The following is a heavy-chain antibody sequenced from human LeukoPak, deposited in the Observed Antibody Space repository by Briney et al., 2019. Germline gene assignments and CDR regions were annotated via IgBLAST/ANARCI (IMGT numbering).Heavy chain of an antibody. CDR2: ISYDGSNK. Sequence: GGSLRLSCAASGFTFNRHAMHWVRQAPGKGLEWVAVISYDGSNKHYADSVKGRFTISRDNSKNTLSLQVNSLKIEDTAVYYCARDRWEIMGVAFDIWGQGTLVTVSS. CDR3: ARDRWEIMGVAFDI. V-gene: IGHV3-30-3*01. CDR1: GFTFNRHA. D-gene: IGHD1-26*01. J-gene: IGHJ3*02.